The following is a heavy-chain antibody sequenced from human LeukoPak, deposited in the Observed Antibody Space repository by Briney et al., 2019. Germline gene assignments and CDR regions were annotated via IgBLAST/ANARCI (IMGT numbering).Heavy chain of an antibody. J-gene: IGHJ4*02. CDR2: ISYQGSNK. V-gene: IGHV3-30-3*01. CDR1: GFNFRRFA. CDR3: AKDKGDYYDSSGYSDY. D-gene: IGHD3-22*01. Sequence: GGSLRLSCEASGFNFRRFAMHWVRQGPGKGLAWIAVISYQGSNKFYADSVRGRFTISRDNSKNTLYLQMNSLRAEDTAVYYCAKDKGDYYDSSGYSDYWGQGTLVTVSS.